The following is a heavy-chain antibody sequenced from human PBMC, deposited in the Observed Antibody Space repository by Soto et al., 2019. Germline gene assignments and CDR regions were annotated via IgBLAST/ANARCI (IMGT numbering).Heavy chain of an antibody. CDR3: TTGVQSSSWYDYYYGMDV. CDR2: IKSKTDGGTT. CDR1: GFTFSNAW. J-gene: IGHJ6*02. V-gene: IGHV3-15*01. D-gene: IGHD6-13*01. Sequence: EVQLVESGGGLVKPGGSLRLSCAASGFTFSNAWMSWVRQAPGKGLEWVGRIKSKTDGGTTDYAAPVKGRFTISRDDSKNTLYLQMNSLKTEDTAVYYCTTGVQSSSWYDYYYGMDVWGQGTTVTVSS.